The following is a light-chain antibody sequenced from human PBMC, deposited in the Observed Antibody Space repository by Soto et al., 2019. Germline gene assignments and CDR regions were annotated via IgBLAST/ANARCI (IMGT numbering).Light chain of an antibody. V-gene: IGLV2-14*01. CDR1: SSDVGGYNY. CDR3: SSYLSSSTFV. Sequence: QSVLTQPASVSGSPGQSITISCTGTSSDVGGYNYVSWYQQHPGKAPKLMLYEVSNRPSGVSNRFSGSKSGNTASLNISRLQAEDEADYYCSSYLSSSTFVFGTGTKVTVL. CDR2: EVS. J-gene: IGLJ1*01.